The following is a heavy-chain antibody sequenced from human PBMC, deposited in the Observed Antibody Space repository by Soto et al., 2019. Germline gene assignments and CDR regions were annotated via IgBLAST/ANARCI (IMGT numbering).Heavy chain of an antibody. CDR3: AKAHGYSSGWRADS. CDR2: ISSSSSYI. D-gene: IGHD6-19*01. CDR1: GFTFSSYS. J-gene: IGHJ4*02. V-gene: IGHV3-21*01. Sequence: LRLSCAASGFTFSSYSMNWVRQAPGKGLEWVSSISSSSSYIYYADSVKGRFTISRDNAKNSLYLQMNSLRAEDTAVYYCAKAHGYSSGWRADSWGQGTRVTVSS.